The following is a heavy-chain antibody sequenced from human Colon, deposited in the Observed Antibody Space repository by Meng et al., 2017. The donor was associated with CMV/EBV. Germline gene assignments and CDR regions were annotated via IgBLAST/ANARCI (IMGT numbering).Heavy chain of an antibody. Sequence: GGSLRLSCAASGFTFSDYAMGWVRQAPGKGLEWVSSISSSSSYIYYADSVKGRFTISRDNAKNSLYLQMNSLRAEDTAVYYCARDARGSYYFDYWGQGTLVTVSS. CDR1: GFTFSDYA. J-gene: IGHJ4*02. V-gene: IGHV3-21*01. CDR3: ARDARGSYYFDY. CDR2: ISSSSSYI. D-gene: IGHD1-26*01.